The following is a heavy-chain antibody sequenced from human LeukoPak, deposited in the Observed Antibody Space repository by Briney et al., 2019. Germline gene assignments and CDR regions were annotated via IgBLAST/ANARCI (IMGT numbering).Heavy chain of an antibody. D-gene: IGHD2-15*01. V-gene: IGHV4-59*01. Sequence: SETLSLTCTVSGGSISTYYWSWVRQPPGKGLEWIGYIYYSGSTNYNPSLESRVTISVDTSKNQFSLKLDSVTAADTAVYYCARDGPRGCRSWFDPWGQGTLVTVSS. CDR3: ARDGPRGCRSWFDP. CDR2: IYYSGST. J-gene: IGHJ5*02. CDR1: GGSISTYY.